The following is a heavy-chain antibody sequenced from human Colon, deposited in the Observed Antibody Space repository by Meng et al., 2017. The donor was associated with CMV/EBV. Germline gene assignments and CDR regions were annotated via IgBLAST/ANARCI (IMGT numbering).Heavy chain of an antibody. CDR3: AHSDFWSGYTIYYFDY. J-gene: IGHJ4*02. CDR1: GFSFSSSGVG. Sequence: QITLKESGPTLVKSTQTPTLTCTFSGFSFSSSGVGVGWIRQPPGKALEWLALIYWDDDKTYNPSLKSRLTITKDTSKNQVVLTLTNMDPVDTATYYCAHSDFWSGYTIYYFDYWGQGTLVTVSS. CDR2: IYWDDDK. D-gene: IGHD3-3*01. V-gene: IGHV2-5*02.